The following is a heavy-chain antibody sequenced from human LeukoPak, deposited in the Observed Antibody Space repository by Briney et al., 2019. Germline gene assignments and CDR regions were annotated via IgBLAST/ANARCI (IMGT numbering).Heavy chain of an antibody. CDR1: GYTSTSYD. CDR2: MNPNSGNT. J-gene: IGHJ3*02. D-gene: IGHD2-2*02. Sequence: ASVKVSCKASGYTSTSYDINWVRQATGQGLEWMGWMNPNSGNTGYAQKFQGRVTITRNTSISTAYMELSSLRSEDTAVYYCAREDTDDYTAFDIWGQGTMVTVSS. CDR3: AREDTDDYTAFDI. V-gene: IGHV1-8*03.